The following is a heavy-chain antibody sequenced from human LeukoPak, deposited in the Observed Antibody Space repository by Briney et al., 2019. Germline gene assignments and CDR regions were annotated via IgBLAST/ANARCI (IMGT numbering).Heavy chain of an antibody. CDR3: ARVVNWGFLDS. V-gene: IGHV4-34*01. CDR1: GGSFSGFY. Sequence: SETLSLTCAVYGGSFSGFYWSWIRQPPGKGLEWIGEINHSGGTNHNPSLKSRVTISVDTSKNQISLKLSSVTAADTAVYYCARVVNWGFLDSWGQGNLVTVSS. CDR2: INHSGGT. D-gene: IGHD7-27*01. J-gene: IGHJ4*02.